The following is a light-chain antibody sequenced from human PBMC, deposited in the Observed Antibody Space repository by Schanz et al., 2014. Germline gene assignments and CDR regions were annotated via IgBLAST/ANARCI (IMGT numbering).Light chain of an antibody. CDR1: SSDVGDYNH. V-gene: IGLV2-23*01. CDR3: CSYAGSSIWV. J-gene: IGLJ3*02. Sequence: QSVLTQPDSVSGSPGQSITISCTGTSSDVGDYNHVSWYQQHPGKAPKVLIYEGTKRPSGVSNRFSASKSGNTASLTISRLQAEDEADYYCCSYAGSSIWVFGGGTKLTVL. CDR2: EGT.